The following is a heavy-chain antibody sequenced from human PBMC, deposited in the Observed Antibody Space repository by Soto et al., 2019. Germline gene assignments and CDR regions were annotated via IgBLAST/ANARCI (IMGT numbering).Heavy chain of an antibody. D-gene: IGHD2-2*01. J-gene: IGHJ5*02. Sequence: SQTLSLPCAISGDSVSSNSAAWNWIRQSPSRGLEWLGRTYYRSKWYNDYAVSVKSRITINPDTSKNQFSLQLNSVTPEDTAVYYCARVEVVVVPAAIHSSSSPFDPWGQGTLVTVSS. V-gene: IGHV6-1*01. CDR3: ARVEVVVVPAAIHSSSSPFDP. CDR1: GDSVSSNSAA. CDR2: TYYRSKWYN.